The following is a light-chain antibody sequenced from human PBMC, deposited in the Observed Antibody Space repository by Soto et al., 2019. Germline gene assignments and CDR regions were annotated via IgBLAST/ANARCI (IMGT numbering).Light chain of an antibody. V-gene: IGLV1-51*02. CDR2: ENN. CDR3: GTWDSSLSALYV. CDR1: SSKIGNNY. J-gene: IGLJ1*01. Sequence: VLTQPPSVSAAPGQKVTISCSGSSSKIGNNYVSWYQQLPGTAPKLLIYENNKRPSGIPDRFSGSKSGTSATLGITGLQTGDEADYYCGTWDSSLSALYVFGTGTKVTVL.